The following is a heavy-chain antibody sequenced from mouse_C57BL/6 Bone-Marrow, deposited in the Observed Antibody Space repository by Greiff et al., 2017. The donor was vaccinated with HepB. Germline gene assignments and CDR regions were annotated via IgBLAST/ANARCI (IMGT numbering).Heavy chain of an antibody. D-gene: IGHD1-1*01. CDR1: GYTFTSYW. CDR2: IHPNSCST. Sequence: QVQLQQPGAELVMPGASVKLSCTASGYTFTSYWMHCVKPRPGQGLEWIGMIHPNSCSTNYNEKFKSKATLTVDKSSTTAYMQLSSLTSEDSAVYYCALYDSIRFAYWGQGTLVTVSA. V-gene: IGHV1-64*01. CDR3: ALYDSIRFAY. J-gene: IGHJ3*01.